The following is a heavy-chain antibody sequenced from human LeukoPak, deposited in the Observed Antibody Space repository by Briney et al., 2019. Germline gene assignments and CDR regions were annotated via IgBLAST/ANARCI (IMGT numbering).Heavy chain of an antibody. CDR2: ISAYNGNT. CDR3: ARGDLPDYYDSSGYYQIDY. CDR1: GYTFTSYD. Sequence: ASVKVSCKASGYTFTSYDISWVRQAPGQGLEWMGWISAYNGNTNYAQKLQGRVTMTTDTSTSTAYMELRSLRSDDTAVYYCARGDLPDYYDSSGYYQIDYWGQGTLVTVSS. V-gene: IGHV1-18*01. D-gene: IGHD3-22*01. J-gene: IGHJ4*02.